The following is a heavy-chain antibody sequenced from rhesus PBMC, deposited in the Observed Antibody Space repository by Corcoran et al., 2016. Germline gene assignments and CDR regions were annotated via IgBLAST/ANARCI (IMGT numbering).Heavy chain of an antibody. Sequence: QVRLQESGPGLVKSSETLSLTCAVSGGSMSESSFWNWIRQPPGKGLEWIGNIYANRVTSYNPSLKSRVTISKDTSNNQFFLKLTSVTAADTAVYYCARVIRYSSGWYYFDYWGQGVLVTVSS. D-gene: IGHD6-31*01. CDR1: GGSMSESSF. J-gene: IGHJ4*01. CDR2: IYANRVT. V-gene: IGHV4S9*01. CDR3: ARVIRYSSGWYYFDY.